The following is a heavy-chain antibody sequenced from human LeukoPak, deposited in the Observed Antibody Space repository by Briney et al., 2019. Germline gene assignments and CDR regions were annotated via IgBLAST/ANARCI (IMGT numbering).Heavy chain of an antibody. D-gene: IGHD6-19*01. CDR2: IYYSGST. V-gene: IGHV4-39*07. CDR1: GGSISSGSYY. CDR3: ASGWNSGY. Sequence: PSETLSLTCSVSGGSISSGSYYWGWIRQPPGKGLEWIGSIYYSGSTYYNPSLKSRVTISVDTSKNQFSLKLSSVTAADTAVYYCASGWNSGYWGQGTLVTVSS. J-gene: IGHJ4*02.